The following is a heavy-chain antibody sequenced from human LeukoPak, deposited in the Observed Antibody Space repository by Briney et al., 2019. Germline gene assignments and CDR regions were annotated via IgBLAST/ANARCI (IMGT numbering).Heavy chain of an antibody. CDR1: GFTFSSYA. CDR2: ISYDGSNK. V-gene: IGHV3-30-3*02. J-gene: IGHJ4*02. CDR3: AKIKVAGPYYFDY. D-gene: IGHD6-19*01. Sequence: GGSLRLSCAASGFTFSSYAMHWVRQAPGKGLEWVAVISYDGSNKYYADSVKGRFTISGDNSKNTLYLQMNSLRAEDTAVYYCAKIKVAGPYYFDYRGQGTLVTVSS.